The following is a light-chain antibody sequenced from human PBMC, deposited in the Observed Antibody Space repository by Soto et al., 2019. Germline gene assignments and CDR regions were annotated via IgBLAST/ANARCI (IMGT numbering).Light chain of an antibody. J-gene: IGLJ2*01. CDR3: SSDAVSNTLV. CDR2: DVS. CDR1: SSDIGGYNY. V-gene: IGLV2-14*01. Sequence: QSALTQPASVSGSPGQSITISCTGTSSDIGGYNYVSWYQQDSGKAPKLLIYDVSVRPSGVSTRFSGSKSGNTASLTISGLRAEDEADYYCSSDAVSNTLVFGGGTDPTVL.